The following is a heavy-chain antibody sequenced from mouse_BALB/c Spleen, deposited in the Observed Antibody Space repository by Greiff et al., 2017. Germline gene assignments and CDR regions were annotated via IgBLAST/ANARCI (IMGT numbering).Heavy chain of an antibody. Sequence: QVQLQQSGAELMKPGASVKISCKATGYTFSSYWIEWVKQRPGHGLEWIGEILPGSGSTNYNEKFKGKATFTADTSSNTAYMQLSSLTSEDSAVYYCARGPHYYGNPYWYFDVWGAGTTVTVSS. CDR2: ILPGSGST. CDR3: ARGPHYYGNPYWYFDV. CDR1: GYTFSSYW. D-gene: IGHD1-1*01. J-gene: IGHJ1*01. V-gene: IGHV1-9*01.